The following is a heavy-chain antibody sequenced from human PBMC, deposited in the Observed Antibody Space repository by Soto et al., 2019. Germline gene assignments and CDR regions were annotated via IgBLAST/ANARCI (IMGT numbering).Heavy chain of an antibody. CDR3: TTDLWPYLPAGGEIDS. CDR2: ISGSAGST. Sequence: EVQLLESGGGLVQPGGSLRLSCAASGFTFSSYAMSWVRQAPGKGLEWVSAISGSAGSTYYADSVKGRFTISRDNSKNTLYLQMNSLRAEVTAVFYCTTDLWPYLPAGGEIDSWGKGTLVTVSS. J-gene: IGHJ4*02. V-gene: IGHV3-23*01. CDR1: GFTFSSYA. D-gene: IGHD3-16*01.